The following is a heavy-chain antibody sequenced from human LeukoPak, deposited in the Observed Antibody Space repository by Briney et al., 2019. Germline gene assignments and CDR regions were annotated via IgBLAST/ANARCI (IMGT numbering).Heavy chain of an antibody. V-gene: IGHV3-13*01. D-gene: IGHD2/OR15-2a*01. CDR2: IGATGDS. J-gene: IGHJ4*02. CDR3: AKGAAYSTTGRPYYFDY. Sequence: GGSLRLSCVASGFTFTRFVMHWVRQPPGKSLQWVSSIGATGDSYSMESVEGRFTISRDDVANSLHLQMSSLRADDTAVYYCAKGAAYSTTGRPYYFDYWGQGILVTVSS. CDR1: GFTFTRFV.